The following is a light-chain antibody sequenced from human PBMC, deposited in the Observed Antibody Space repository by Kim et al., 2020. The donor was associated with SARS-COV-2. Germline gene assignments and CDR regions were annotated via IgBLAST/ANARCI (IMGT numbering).Light chain of an antibody. V-gene: IGLV1-40*01. CDR3: QSYDNSLSGYV. Sequence: QRVTISCTGSSSNIRAGYDVHWYQQFPGAAPKFLIYGNDNRPSGVPDRFSGSKSGTSASLAITGLQPEDEADYYCQSYDNSLSGYVFGTGTKVTVL. CDR2: GND. J-gene: IGLJ1*01. CDR1: SSNIRAGYD.